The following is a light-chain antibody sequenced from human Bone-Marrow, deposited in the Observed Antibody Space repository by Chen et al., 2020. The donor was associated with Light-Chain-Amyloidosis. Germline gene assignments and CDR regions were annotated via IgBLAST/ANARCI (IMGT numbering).Light chain of an antibody. J-gene: IGLJ3*02. CDR2: DDS. CDR3: QVWDRSSDRPV. CDR1: NIGSTS. V-gene: IGLV3-21*02. Sequence: SYVLTQPSSVSVAPGQTATIACGGNNIGSTSVHWYQQTPGQAPLLVVYDDSDRPSGIPERLSGDNSGNTATLTISRVEAGDEADYYCQVWDRSSDRPVFGGGTKLTGL.